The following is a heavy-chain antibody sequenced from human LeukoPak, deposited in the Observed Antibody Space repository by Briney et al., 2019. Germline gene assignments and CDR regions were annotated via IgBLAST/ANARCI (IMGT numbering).Heavy chain of an antibody. V-gene: IGHV3-48*03. CDR1: GFPFSSFK. D-gene: IGHD6-13*01. Sequence: GGSLRLSCAASGFPFSSFKMTWVPRAPGKGLEGVSNISSSGSTIYYADSVKGRFTISRDNAKNSLYLQMNSLRAEDTALYYCAREGRGIARSFDYWGQGTLVTVSS. CDR3: AREGRGIARSFDY. J-gene: IGHJ4*02. CDR2: ISSSGSTI.